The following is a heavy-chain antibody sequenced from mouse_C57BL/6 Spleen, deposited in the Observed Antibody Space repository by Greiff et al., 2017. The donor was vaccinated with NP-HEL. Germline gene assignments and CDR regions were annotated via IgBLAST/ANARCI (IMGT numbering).Heavy chain of an antibody. CDR2: IDPSDSYT. CDR3: ARGDGGAY. D-gene: IGHD2-3*01. J-gene: IGHJ3*01. V-gene: IGHV1-69*01. Sequence: QVQLQQSGAELVMPGASVKLSCKASGYTFTSYWMHWVKQRPGQGLEWIGEIDPSDSYTNYNQKFKGKSTLTVDKSSSTAYMQLSSLTSEDSAVYYCARGDGGAYWGQGTLVTVSA. CDR1: GYTFTSYW.